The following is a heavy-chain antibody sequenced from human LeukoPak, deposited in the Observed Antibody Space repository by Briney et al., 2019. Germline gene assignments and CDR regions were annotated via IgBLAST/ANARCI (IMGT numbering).Heavy chain of an antibody. D-gene: IGHD5-18*01. CDR2: ISAYNGNT. J-gene: IGHJ5*02. CDR3: AREHLVAPVDTAMGPMYNWFDP. V-gene: IGHV1-18*01. CDR1: GYTFTSYG. Sequence: GASVKVSCKASGYTFTSYGISWVRQAPGQGLEWMGWISAYNGNTSYAQKFQGRVTMTRDTSTSTVYMELSSLRSEDTAVYYCAREHLVAPVDTAMGPMYNWFDPWGQGTLVTVSS.